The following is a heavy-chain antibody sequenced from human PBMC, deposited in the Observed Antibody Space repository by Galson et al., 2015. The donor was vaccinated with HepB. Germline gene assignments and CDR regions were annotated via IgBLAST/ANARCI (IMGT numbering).Heavy chain of an antibody. CDR3: NGIVAMLDFDY. CDR1: GFTFSSYS. D-gene: IGHD5-12*01. V-gene: IGHV3-48*04. CDR2: ISSSSSTI. Sequence: SLRLSCAASGFTFSSYSMNWVRQAPGKGLEWVSYISSSSSTIYYADSVKGRFTISRDNAKNSLYLQMNSLRAEDTAVYYCNGIVAMLDFDYWGQGTLVTVSS. J-gene: IGHJ4*02.